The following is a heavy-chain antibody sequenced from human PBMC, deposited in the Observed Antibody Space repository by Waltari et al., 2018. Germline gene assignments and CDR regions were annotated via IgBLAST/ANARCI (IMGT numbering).Heavy chain of an antibody. Sequence: EVQLVESGGGLVQPGGSLRLSCTASGFTFSDFWMSWVRQAPGEGLEWVANIYKNGRLEHYVDSVKGRFTISRDNAKNSLFLQMNSLRAEDTAVYYCARTDSASSGYFDNWGQGALVTVSS. CDR2: IYKNGRLE. J-gene: IGHJ4*02. CDR3: ARTDSASSGYFDN. D-gene: IGHD6-6*01. CDR1: GFTFSDFW. V-gene: IGHV3-7*01.